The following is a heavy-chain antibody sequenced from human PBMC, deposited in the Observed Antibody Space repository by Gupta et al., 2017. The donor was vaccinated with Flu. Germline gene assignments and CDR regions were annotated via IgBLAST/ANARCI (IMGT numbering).Heavy chain of an antibody. J-gene: IGHJ6*02. CDR1: GFSFSLYG. D-gene: IGHD6-6*01. CDR3: AKDGPRVHYYYGMDV. V-gene: IGHV3-30*18. Sequence: QVQLVESGGGVVPPGTSLRLSCAASGFSFSLYGMHWVRQAPGKWLEWVAVIASDGSNIYYADSVKGRFTISRDNSKNTLYLQMNSLRADDTALYYCAKDGPRVHYYYGMDVWGQGTTVTVSS. CDR2: IASDGSNI.